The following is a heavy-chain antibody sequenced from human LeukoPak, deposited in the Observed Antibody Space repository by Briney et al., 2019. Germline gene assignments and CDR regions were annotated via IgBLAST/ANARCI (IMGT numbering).Heavy chain of an antibody. CDR2: ISGSGGST. Sequence: GGSLRLSCAASGFTFSRYAMSWVRQAPGKGLEWVSAISGSGGSTYYADSVKGRFTISRDNSKNALYLQMNSLRAEDTAVYYCAKGEVKIFGVVIRYYYYYGMDVWGQGTTVTVSS. V-gene: IGHV3-23*01. CDR3: AKGEVKIFGVVIRYYYYYGMDV. D-gene: IGHD3-3*01. J-gene: IGHJ6*02. CDR1: GFTFSRYA.